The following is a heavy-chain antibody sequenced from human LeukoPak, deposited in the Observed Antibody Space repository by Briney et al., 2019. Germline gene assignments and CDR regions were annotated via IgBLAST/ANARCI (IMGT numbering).Heavy chain of an antibody. V-gene: IGHV3-23*01. CDR2: ISGSGGSQ. J-gene: IGHJ5*01. Sequence: GGSLRLSCAASGFTFSSNAMGWVRQAPGKGLEWVSSISGSGGSQYFADSVKGRFTISRDNSKNTLYLQMNSLRAEDTALYYCVKDKHRDGYTYGVYDSWGQGTLITVSS. CDR3: VKDKHRDGYTYGVYDS. CDR1: GFTFSSNA. D-gene: IGHD5-18*01.